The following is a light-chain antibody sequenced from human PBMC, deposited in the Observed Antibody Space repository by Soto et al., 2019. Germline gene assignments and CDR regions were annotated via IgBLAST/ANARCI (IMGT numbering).Light chain of an antibody. J-gene: IGLJ3*02. V-gene: IGLV2-14*03. CDR3: SSYTNKDTLL. CDR1: SSDVGGYDH. Sequence: QSVLTQPASVSGSPGQLITISCTGTSSDVGGYDHVSWYQQHPGKAPKLIIYDVTVRPSGISPRFSGSKSDNTASLAVSGLQPEDEADYYCSSYTNKDTLLFGGGTKLTVL. CDR2: DVT.